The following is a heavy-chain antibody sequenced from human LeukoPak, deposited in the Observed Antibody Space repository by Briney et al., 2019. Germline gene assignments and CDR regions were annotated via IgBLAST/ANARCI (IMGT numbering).Heavy chain of an antibody. CDR2: INSDGSST. D-gene: IGHD3-10*01. J-gene: IGHJ3*02. CDR1: GFTFSSYW. CDR3: ARDRGGSGSYRALDAFDI. V-gene: IGHV3-74*01. Sequence: GGSLRLSCAASGFTFSSYWMHWVRQAPGKGLVWVSRINSDGSSTSYADSVKGRFTISRDNAKNTLYLQMNSLRAEDTAVYYCARDRGGSGSYRALDAFDIWGQGTMVTVSS.